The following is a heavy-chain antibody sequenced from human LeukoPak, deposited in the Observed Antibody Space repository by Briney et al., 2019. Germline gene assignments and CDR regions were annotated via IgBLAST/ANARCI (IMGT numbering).Heavy chain of an antibody. CDR1: GGSISSYS. CDR2: IYYSGST. D-gene: IGHD6-13*01. Sequence: PSETLSLTCTVSGGSISSYSWSWIRQPPGKGLEWIGYIYYSGSTTYNPSLKSRVTISVDTSKNQFSLKLSSVTAADTAVYYCARDRSRGSSWYPDSYYYYGMDVWGKGTTVTVSS. CDR3: ARDRSRGSSWYPDSYYYYGMDV. J-gene: IGHJ6*04. V-gene: IGHV4-59*01.